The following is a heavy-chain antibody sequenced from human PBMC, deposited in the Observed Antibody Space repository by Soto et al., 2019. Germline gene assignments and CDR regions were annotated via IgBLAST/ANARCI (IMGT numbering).Heavy chain of an antibody. D-gene: IGHD2-15*01. CDR1: GGSISSYY. V-gene: IGHV4-59*01. CDR3: ARGGAFGSCNSGSCFQADY. J-gene: IGHJ4*02. CDR2: FSYSGSS. Sequence: SETLSLTCTVSGGSISSYYWSWIRQPPGRRLEWIGYFSYSGSSSYNPSLKSRVTTSIDTSKNQFSLKLNSVTAADTAIYYCARGGAFGSCNSGSCFQADYWGQGALVTVSS.